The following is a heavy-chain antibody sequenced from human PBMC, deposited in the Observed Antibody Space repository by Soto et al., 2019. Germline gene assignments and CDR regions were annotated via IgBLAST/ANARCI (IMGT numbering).Heavy chain of an antibody. CDR3: AGDPFSGSDTEWVDAFDI. CDR2: ISSSSSYI. D-gene: IGHD1-26*01. Sequence: DVQLVESGGGLVKPGGSLRLSCAASGFTFSSYSMNWVRQAPGRGLEWVSSISSSSSYIDYADSVKGRFTISRDNAKNSLDLHMNSLRAEDTALYYCAGDPFSGSDTEWVDAFDIWGQGTMVIVSS. V-gene: IGHV3-21*01. CDR1: GFTFSSYS. J-gene: IGHJ3*02.